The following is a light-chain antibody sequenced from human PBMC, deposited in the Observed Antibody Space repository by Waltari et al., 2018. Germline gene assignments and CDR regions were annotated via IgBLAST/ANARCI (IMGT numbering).Light chain of an antibody. CDR2: GVS. Sequence: EIKLTQPSTPLSGFVGDRVTITCQAIRDISRYLNGFQQKPGKAPKLLIYGVSSLQSGVPSRFSGSGSGTDFTLTITSLQPEDFATYYCQQTYTSPPTFGQGTRLEI. J-gene: IGKJ5*01. CDR1: RDISRY. V-gene: IGKV1-39*01. CDR3: QQTYTSPPT.